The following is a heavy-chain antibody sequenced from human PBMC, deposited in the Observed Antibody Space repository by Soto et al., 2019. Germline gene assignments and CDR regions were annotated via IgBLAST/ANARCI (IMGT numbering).Heavy chain of an antibody. V-gene: IGHV2-5*02. D-gene: IGHD3-10*01. CDR2: IYWDDDK. Sequence: QITLKESGPTLVKPTQTLTLTCTFSGFSLSTSGVGVGWIRQPPGKALEWLALIYWDDDKRYSPSLKSRLTITKDTSKNQVVLTMTNMDPVDTATYYCAHTLWFGEFPDFGYWGQGTLVTVSS. CDR1: GFSLSTSGVG. J-gene: IGHJ4*02. CDR3: AHTLWFGEFPDFGY.